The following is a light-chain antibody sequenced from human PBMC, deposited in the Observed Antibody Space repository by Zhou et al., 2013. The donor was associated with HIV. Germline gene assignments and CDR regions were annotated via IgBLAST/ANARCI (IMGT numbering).Light chain of an antibody. J-gene: IGKJ2*01. Sequence: DVVMTQSPVSLSVTLGQPASISCRSSQSLVSSDGNTFLSWIQQRPGQSPRRLIYKVSERDPGVPDRFNASGSASDFTLTITRVEADDVAVYYCMQGTHWPPTFGQGPRW. CDR3: MQGTHWPPT. CDR1: QSLVSSDGNTF. V-gene: IGKV2-30*01. CDR2: KVS.